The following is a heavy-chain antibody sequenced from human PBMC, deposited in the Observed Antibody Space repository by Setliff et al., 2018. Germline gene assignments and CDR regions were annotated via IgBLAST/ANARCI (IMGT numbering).Heavy chain of an antibody. Sequence: PSETLSLTCTVSGGSISSGGYYWSWIRQHPGKGLEWIGYIYYSGSTYYNPSLKSRVTISVDTSKNQFSLKLSSVTAADTAVYYCARRYYDSTGYYYYAFDIWGRGTMVTVSS. CDR1: GGSISSGGYY. V-gene: IGHV4-31*03. CDR3: ARRYYDSTGYYYYAFDI. J-gene: IGHJ3*02. D-gene: IGHD3-22*01. CDR2: IYYSGST.